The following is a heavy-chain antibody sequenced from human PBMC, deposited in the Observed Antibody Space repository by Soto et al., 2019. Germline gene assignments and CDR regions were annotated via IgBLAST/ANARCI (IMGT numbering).Heavy chain of an antibody. CDR1: GHRFPNYW. CDR2: IYPGDSDT. V-gene: IGHV5-51*01. D-gene: IGHD6-13*01. Sequence: ELQKLSSNGSGHRFPNYWSAWVRQMPGKGLEWMGIIYPGDSDTRYSPSFQGQVTISADKSISTAYLQWSSLKASDTAMYYCARVRYSSGWYVIHWGQGTLGTVSS. J-gene: IGHJ4*01. CDR3: ARVRYSSGWYVIH.